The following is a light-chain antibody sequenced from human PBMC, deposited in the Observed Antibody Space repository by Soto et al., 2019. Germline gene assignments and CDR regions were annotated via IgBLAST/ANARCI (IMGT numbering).Light chain of an antibody. CDR1: QSISIW. J-gene: IGKJ1*01. CDR3: QQYSTYTPRT. CDR2: KAS. V-gene: IGKV1-5*03. Sequence: TQSPSTLSASVGDRVTITCQASQSISIWLAWYQQKPGKAPKILIYKASSLESGVPSRFSGSGSGTEFTLTISSLQPDDFATYYCQQYSTYTPRTFGQGTKVEIK.